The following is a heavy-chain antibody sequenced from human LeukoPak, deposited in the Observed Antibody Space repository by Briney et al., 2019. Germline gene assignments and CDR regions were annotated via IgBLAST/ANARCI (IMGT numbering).Heavy chain of an antibody. Sequence: ASVKVSCKASGYTFIGYYLHWVRQAPGQGLEWMGWINPHNGDTNYSQMFQGRVTMTRDTSITTAYMELRRLKSDDTAVYYCAAVRDIVVGGGPYYFDYWGQGTLVTVSS. CDR1: GYTFIGYY. J-gene: IGHJ4*02. D-gene: IGHD2-15*01. V-gene: IGHV1-2*02. CDR3: AAVRDIVVGGGPYYFDY. CDR2: INPHNGDT.